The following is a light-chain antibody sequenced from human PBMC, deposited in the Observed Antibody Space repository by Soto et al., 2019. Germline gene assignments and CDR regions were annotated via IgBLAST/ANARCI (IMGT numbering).Light chain of an antibody. Sequence: SALTQPPSASRSPGQSVTISCTGTSSDVGGYDYVSWYQQHPGKAPKLMIYEVTIRPSGVSDRFSGSKSGNTASLTVSGLQAEDEADYYCSSYTGGNPSYVFGTGTKLTVL. CDR3: SSYTGGNPSYV. CDR1: SSDVGGYDY. V-gene: IGLV2-8*01. J-gene: IGLJ1*01. CDR2: EVT.